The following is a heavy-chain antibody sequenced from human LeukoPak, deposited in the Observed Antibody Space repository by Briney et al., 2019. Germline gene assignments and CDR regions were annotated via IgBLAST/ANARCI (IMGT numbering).Heavy chain of an antibody. CDR2: INPKSGRT. J-gene: IGHJ4*02. V-gene: IGHV1-8*01. Sequence: ASVKVSCKASGYTFTGSDINWVRQATGQGLEWMGWINPKSGRTGYAMKFQARVSMTMNTSISTAYMEVSSLRFEDTAVYYCARGRSGLAAAGTYDYWGQGTLITVSS. CDR3: ARGRSGLAAAGTYDY. D-gene: IGHD6-13*01. CDR1: GYTFTGSD.